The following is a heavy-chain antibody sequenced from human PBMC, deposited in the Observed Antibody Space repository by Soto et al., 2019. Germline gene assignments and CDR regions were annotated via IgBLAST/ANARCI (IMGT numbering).Heavy chain of an antibody. J-gene: IGHJ4*02. CDR2: ISSSSSTI. Sequence: GGSLRLSCAASGFTFSSYSMNWVRQAPGKGLEWVSYISSSSSTIYYADSVKGRFTISRDNAKNSLYLQMNSLRDEDTAVYYCAILPGDFWSGYYIFDYWGQGTLVTVSS. V-gene: IGHV3-48*02. D-gene: IGHD3-3*01. CDR1: GFTFSSYS. CDR3: AILPGDFWSGYYIFDY.